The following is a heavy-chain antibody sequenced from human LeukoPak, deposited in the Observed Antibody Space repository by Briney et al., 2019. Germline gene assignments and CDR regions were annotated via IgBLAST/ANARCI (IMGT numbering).Heavy chain of an antibody. CDR3: ARDPRKGPFDY. CDR1: GYTFTSYY. J-gene: IGHJ4*02. V-gene: IGHV1-46*01. Sequence: GASVKVSCKASGYTFTSYYVHWVRQAPGQGLEWMGIINPSLDSTSYAQKFQGRVTMTWDVSTSTVYMELSNLGSEDTAVYYCARDPRKGPFDYWGQGTLVTVSS. CDR2: INPSLDST.